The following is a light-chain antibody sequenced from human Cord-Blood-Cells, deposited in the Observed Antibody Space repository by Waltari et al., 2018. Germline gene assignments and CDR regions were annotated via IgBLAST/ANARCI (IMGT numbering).Light chain of an antibody. CDR1: ALPKQY. J-gene: IGLJ2*01. Sequence: SYELTQPPSVSVSPGQTARITCSGDALPKQYAYWYQQKPGQAPVLVILKDSERPAGIPERFSGASSGRTVTLTISGVQAEDGADYYCQAADSSGTYTVVFGGGTKLTVL. V-gene: IGLV3-25*03. CDR2: KDS. CDR3: QAADSSGTYTVV.